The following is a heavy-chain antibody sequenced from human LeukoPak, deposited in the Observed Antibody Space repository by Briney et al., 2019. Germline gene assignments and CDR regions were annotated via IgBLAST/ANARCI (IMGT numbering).Heavy chain of an antibody. CDR2: ISSSSTYT. CDR3: ARGARYCSGGTCTDS. J-gene: IGHJ4*02. CDR1: GFTFSSYT. V-gene: IGHV3-21*04. Sequence: GGSLRLSCAASGFTFSSYTMNWVRQAPGKGLEWVSCISSSSTYTNYADSVRGRFTISRDNAKNSLSLQMNSLRAEDTAIYYCARGARYCSGGTCTDSWGQGTLVTVSS. D-gene: IGHD2-15*01.